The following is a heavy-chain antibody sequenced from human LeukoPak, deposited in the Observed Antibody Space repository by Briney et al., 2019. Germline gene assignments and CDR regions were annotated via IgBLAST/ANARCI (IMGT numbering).Heavy chain of an antibody. CDR1: GGSFSGHY. CDR3: ARARIVVVVAATPSYYYYYGMDV. J-gene: IGHJ6*02. D-gene: IGHD2-15*01. V-gene: IGHV4-34*01. Sequence: TSETLSLTCVVYGGSFSGHYWAWIRQPPGKGLEWIGEINHSGGTNYVPSLKSRVTISVDTSKNQFSLKLSSVTAADTAVYYCARARIVVVVAATPSYYYYYGMDVWGQGTTVTVSS. CDR2: INHSGGT.